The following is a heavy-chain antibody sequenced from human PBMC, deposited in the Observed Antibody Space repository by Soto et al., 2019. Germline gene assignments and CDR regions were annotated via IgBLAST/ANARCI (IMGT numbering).Heavy chain of an antibody. Sequence: HPGGSLRLSCAASGFNFRMYGMHWVRQAPGKGLEWVAVIWSDGGDKYYEDSVKGRFAISRDNSKNTLVLQMNSLRAEDTAVYYCARGKFFGSGSYFDYWGPGTLVTVSS. V-gene: IGHV3-33*01. CDR1: GFNFRMYG. CDR2: IWSDGGDK. D-gene: IGHD3-10*01. CDR3: ARGKFFGSGSYFDY. J-gene: IGHJ4*02.